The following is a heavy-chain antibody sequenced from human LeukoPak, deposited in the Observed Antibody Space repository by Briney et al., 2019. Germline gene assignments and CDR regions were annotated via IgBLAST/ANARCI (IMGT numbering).Heavy chain of an antibody. CDR3: ARSDYSNSYFGY. D-gene: IGHD4-11*01. CDR2: IYYSGST. Sequence: SETLSLTCTVAGGSISSYYWSWIRQPPGKGLEWIGYIYYSGSTNYNPSLKSRVTISVDTSKNQFSLKLSSVTAADTAVYYCARSDYSNSYFGYWGQGTLVSVSS. J-gene: IGHJ4*02. CDR1: GGSISSYY. V-gene: IGHV4-59*01.